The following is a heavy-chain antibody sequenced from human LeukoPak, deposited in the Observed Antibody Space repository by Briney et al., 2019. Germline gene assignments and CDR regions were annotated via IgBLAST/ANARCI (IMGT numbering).Heavy chain of an antibody. CDR2: IYTSGST. Sequence: SQALSLTCTVSGGSISSGSYYWSWIRQPAGKGLEWIGRIYTSGSTNYNPSLKSRVTISVDTSKNQFSLKLSSVTAADTAVYYCARRAPLIVAIYFDYWGQGTLVTVSS. CDR3: ARRAPLIVAIYFDY. CDR1: GGSISSGSYY. J-gene: IGHJ4*02. D-gene: IGHD5-12*01. V-gene: IGHV4-61*02.